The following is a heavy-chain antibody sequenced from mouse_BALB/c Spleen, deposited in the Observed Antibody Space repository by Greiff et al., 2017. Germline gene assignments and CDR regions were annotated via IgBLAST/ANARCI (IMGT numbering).Heavy chain of an antibody. Sequence: VQLQQSGPELVKPGASVKISCKASGYAFSSSWMNWVKQRPGQGLEWIGRIYPGDGDTNYNGKFKGKATLTADKSSSTAYMQLSSLTSVDSAVYFCARGNYRYDGEAYWGQGTLVTVSA. CDR1: GYAFSSSW. V-gene: IGHV1-82*01. CDR3: ARGNYRYDGEAY. D-gene: IGHD2-14*01. CDR2: IYPGDGDT. J-gene: IGHJ3*01.